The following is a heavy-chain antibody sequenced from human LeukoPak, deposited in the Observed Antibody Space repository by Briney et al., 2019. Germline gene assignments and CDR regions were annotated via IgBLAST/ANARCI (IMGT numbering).Heavy chain of an antibody. CDR2: INPNSGGT. Sequence: ASVKVSCKASGYTFTGYYMHWVRQAPGQGLEWMGWINPNSGGTNYAQKFQGRVTITTDESTSTAYMELSSLRSEDTAVYYCARAGQWELLYFDYWGQGTLVTVSS. D-gene: IGHD1-26*01. J-gene: IGHJ4*02. V-gene: IGHV1-2*02. CDR1: GYTFTGYY. CDR3: ARAGQWELLYFDY.